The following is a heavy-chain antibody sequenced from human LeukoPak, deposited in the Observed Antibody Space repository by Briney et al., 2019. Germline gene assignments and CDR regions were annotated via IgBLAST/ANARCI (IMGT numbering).Heavy chain of an antibody. D-gene: IGHD6-13*01. CDR3: ARDQWAAGYYGMDV. V-gene: IGHV3-23*01. Sequence: PGGSLRLSCAASGFTFSSYAMSWVRQAPGKGLEWVSTIGGSGHSTYYAGSVKGRFTISRDNSKNTLYLQMNSLRDDDTAVYFCARDQWAAGYYGMDVWGQGTTVTVSS. CDR2: IGGSGHST. J-gene: IGHJ6*02. CDR1: GFTFSSYA.